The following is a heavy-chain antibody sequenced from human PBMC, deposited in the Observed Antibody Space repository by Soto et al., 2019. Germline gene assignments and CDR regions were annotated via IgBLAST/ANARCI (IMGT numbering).Heavy chain of an antibody. CDR1: GFTFRTYW. Sequence: EVQLVESGGGLVQPGGALRLSCGASGFTFRTYWLSWVRQVPGKGLEWVSNINQDGSEKTYVDSVKGRFTISRDNAKNSLHLQMSSLRAEDTALYYCARDGSTSWYSYDYHGMDVWGQGTPVTVSS. D-gene: IGHD5-18*01. CDR2: INQDGSEK. J-gene: IGHJ6*02. V-gene: IGHV3-7*05. CDR3: ARDGSTSWYSYDYHGMDV.